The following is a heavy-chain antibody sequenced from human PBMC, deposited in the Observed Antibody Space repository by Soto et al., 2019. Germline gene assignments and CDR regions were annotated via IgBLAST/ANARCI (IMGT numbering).Heavy chain of an antibody. Sequence: ASVKVSCKASGYTFTTYYIHWVRQAPGQGLEWMGIINPSGGSTSYAQRFQGRVTMTRDTSTSTVYMELSSLRSEDTAVYYCARVRRWVPKDFWSGFDYWGQGTLVTVSS. CDR1: GYTFTTYY. CDR3: ARVRRWVPKDFWSGFDY. D-gene: IGHD3-3*01. CDR2: INPSGGST. V-gene: IGHV1-46*01. J-gene: IGHJ4*02.